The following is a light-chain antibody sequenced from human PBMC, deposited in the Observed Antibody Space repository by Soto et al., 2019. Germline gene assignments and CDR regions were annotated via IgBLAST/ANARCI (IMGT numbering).Light chain of an antibody. J-gene: IGKJ1*01. Sequence: EIVLTRSPDTLSCSPGERATLSCRASQSVSSSYLAWYQQTPGQAPRLLIYGTSNKATGIPDRFSGSRSGTHLTLNISRLELEDFAVYYSQLYGNLQWTFGRGTEVEIK. CDR1: QSVSSSY. CDR3: QLYGNLQWT. V-gene: IGKV3-20*01. CDR2: GTS.